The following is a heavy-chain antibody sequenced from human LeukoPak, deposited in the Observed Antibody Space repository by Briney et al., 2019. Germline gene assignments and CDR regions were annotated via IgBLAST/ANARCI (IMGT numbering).Heavy chain of an antibody. V-gene: IGHV4-4*02. J-gene: IGHJ5*02. D-gene: IGHD3-10*01. CDR3: ATFRESRTPGRWLDP. Sequence: TSGTLSLTCGVSGDSISSKNWWSWVRQPPGKGLEWIGEIYHTGNTNYNPSFKSRVTMSVDKSKNQFSLNLNSLTAADTAVYYCATFRESRTPGRWLDPWGQGTLVTVSS. CDR2: IYHTGNT. CDR1: GDSISSKNW.